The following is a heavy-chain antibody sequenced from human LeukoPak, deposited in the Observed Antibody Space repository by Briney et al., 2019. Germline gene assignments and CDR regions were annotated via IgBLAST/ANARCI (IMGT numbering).Heavy chain of an antibody. D-gene: IGHD3-22*01. J-gene: IGHJ4*02. CDR1: GFTFDDYA. V-gene: IGHV3-9*01. CDR2: ISWNSGSI. CDR3: AKGTDYYDSSGYPPDY. Sequence: GGSLRLSCAASGFTFDDYAMHWVRQAPGKGLEWVSGISWNSGSIGYADSVKGRFTISRDNAKNSLYLQMNSLRAEDTALYYCAKGTDYYDSSGYPPDYWGQGTLVTVSS.